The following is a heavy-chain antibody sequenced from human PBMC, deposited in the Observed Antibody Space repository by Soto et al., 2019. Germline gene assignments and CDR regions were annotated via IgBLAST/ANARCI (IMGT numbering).Heavy chain of an antibody. CDR1: GFTLSDNY. J-gene: IGHJ4*02. CDR2: ISSTSGTI. D-gene: IGHD3-10*01. CDR3: ARGGYMVRGIVNDY. V-gene: IGHV3-11*01. Sequence: VPLVESGGGLVKPGGSLRLSCAASGFTLSDNYMSWSRQAPGKGLEWVAYISSTSGTIYYADSVKGRFTISRDNTKNSLYLQMDSLRAEDTAIYYCARGGYMVRGIVNDYWGQGTLVAVSS.